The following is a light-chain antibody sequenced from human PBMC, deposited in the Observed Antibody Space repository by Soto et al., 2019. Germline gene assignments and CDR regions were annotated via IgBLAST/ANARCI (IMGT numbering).Light chain of an antibody. CDR2: AAS. V-gene: IGKV1-27*01. CDR1: QGIYNY. Sequence: DTQMTQSPSSLSASVGDRVTITCRASQGIYNYLAWYQQKPGKVPKILIYAASCLVSGVPSRFSGSGSGTDFTLTISSLQPEDVATYYCQKCNSAPFTFGPGTKVDIK. J-gene: IGKJ3*01. CDR3: QKCNSAPFT.